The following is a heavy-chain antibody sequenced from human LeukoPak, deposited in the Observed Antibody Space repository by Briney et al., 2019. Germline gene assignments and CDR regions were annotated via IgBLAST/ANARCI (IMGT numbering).Heavy chain of an antibody. CDR1: GFTFSSYG. D-gene: IGHD2-8*01. J-gene: IGHJ6*03. CDR2: IRYDGSNK. V-gene: IGHV3-30*02. Sequence: SGGSLRLSCAASGFTFSSYGMHWVRQAPGKGLEWVAFIRYDGSNKYYADSVKGRFTISRDNSKNTLYLQMNSLRAEDTAVYYCANGNRCTSPNCLGYYYFYMDVWGKGTTVTVSS. CDR3: ANGNRCTSPNCLGYYYFYMDV.